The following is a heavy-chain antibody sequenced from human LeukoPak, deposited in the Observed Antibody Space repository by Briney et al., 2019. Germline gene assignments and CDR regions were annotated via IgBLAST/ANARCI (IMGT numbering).Heavy chain of an antibody. CDR1: GGSISSSSYY. J-gene: IGHJ4*02. CDR2: IYYSGST. CDR3: ARTIPYDSSGVDY. Sequence: TSETLSLTCTVSGGSISSSSYYWGWIRQPPGKGLEWIGSIYYSGSTYYNPSLKSRVTISVDTSKNQFSLKLSSVTAADTAVYYCARTIPYDSSGVDYWGQGTLVTVSS. V-gene: IGHV4-39*07. D-gene: IGHD3-22*01.